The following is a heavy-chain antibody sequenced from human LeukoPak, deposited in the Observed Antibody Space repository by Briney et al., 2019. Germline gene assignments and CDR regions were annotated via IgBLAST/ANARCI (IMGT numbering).Heavy chain of an antibody. J-gene: IGHJ4*02. CDR3: ARFMVRGLIVDY. CDR2: IYYSGST. D-gene: IGHD3-10*01. V-gene: IGHV4-39*01. Sequence: SETLSLTCTVPVGSISSNDYYCGWIRQPPGRVLEWIGYIYYSGSTFYNPSLKSRVTISVDTSKNQFSLKLSSVTAADTAVYYCARFMVRGLIVDYWGQGTLVTVSS. CDR1: VGSISSNDYY.